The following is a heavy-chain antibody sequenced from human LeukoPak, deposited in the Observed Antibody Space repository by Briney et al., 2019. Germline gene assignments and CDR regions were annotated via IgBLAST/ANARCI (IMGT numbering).Heavy chain of an antibody. CDR1: GYIFSSYW. J-gene: IGHJ4*02. V-gene: IGHV5-51*01. D-gene: IGHD3-22*01. CDR2: IYPGGSDT. Sequence: GESLKISCKGSGYIFSSYWIGWARQMPGKGLEWMGIIYPGGSDTRYSPPFQGQVTISADKSISTAYVQWNSLRASDTAMYYCARHQYYYDTHAYYIDYWGQGTLVTVSS. CDR3: ARHQYYYDTHAYYIDY.